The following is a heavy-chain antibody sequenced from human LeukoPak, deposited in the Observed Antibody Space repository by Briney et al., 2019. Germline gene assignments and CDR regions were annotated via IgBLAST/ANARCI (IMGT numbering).Heavy chain of an antibody. CDR2: IYTSGST. J-gene: IGHJ4*02. CDR3: ARWLDSSGYMDY. D-gene: IGHD3-22*01. V-gene: IGHV4-4*09. CDR1: GGSISSYY. Sequence: SETLSLTCTVSGGSISSYYWSWIRQPPGKGLEWIGYIYTSGSTNYNPFLKSRVTISVDTSKNQFSLKLSSVTAADTAVYYCARWLDSSGYMDYWGQGTLVTVSS.